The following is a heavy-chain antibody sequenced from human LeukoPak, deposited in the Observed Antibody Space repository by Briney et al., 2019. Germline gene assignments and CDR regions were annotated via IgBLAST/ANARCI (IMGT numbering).Heavy chain of an antibody. V-gene: IGHV1-24*01. J-gene: IGHJ4*02. CDR1: GYTLTELS. Sequence: ASVKVSCKVSGYTLTELSMHWVRQAPGKGLEWMGGFDPEDGETIYAQKLQGRVTMTEDTSTDTAYMELSSLRSEDTAVYYCATGIPLSSGSYHDFDYWGQGTLVTVSS. CDR3: ATGIPLSSGSYHDFDY. CDR2: FDPEDGET. D-gene: IGHD1-26*01.